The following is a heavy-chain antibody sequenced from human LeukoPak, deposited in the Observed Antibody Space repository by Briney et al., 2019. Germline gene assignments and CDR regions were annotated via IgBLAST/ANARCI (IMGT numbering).Heavy chain of an antibody. CDR1: GGSISSSSYY. D-gene: IGHD4-17*01. V-gene: IGHV4-39*01. J-gene: IGHJ4*02. CDR2: THYSGST. Sequence: SETLSLTCTVSGGSISSSSYYWGWIRQPPGKGLEWIGTTHYSGSTYYNPSLKSRVTMSVDTSKNQFSLKLSSVTAADTAVYYCARLTTVFTGDYWGQGTLVTVSS. CDR3: ARLTTVFTGDY.